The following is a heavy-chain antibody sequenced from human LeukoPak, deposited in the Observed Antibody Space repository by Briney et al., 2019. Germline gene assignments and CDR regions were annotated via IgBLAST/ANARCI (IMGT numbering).Heavy chain of an antibody. D-gene: IGHD3-10*01. J-gene: IGHJ4*02. CDR3: ARCYASGSCGIDY. CDR2: ISSTSRYI. CDR1: GFTFGSYS. V-gene: IGHV3-21*01. Sequence: GGSLRLSCAASGFTFGSYSMNWVRKVPGKGLQWVSSISSTSRYIYYLDSVKGRFTVSRDNAKNSLSLQMNSLGVEDTAVYFRARCYASGSCGIDYWGQGTLVSVSS.